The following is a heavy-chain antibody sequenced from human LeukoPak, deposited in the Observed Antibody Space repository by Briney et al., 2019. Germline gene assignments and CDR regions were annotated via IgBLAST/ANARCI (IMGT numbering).Heavy chain of an antibody. Sequence: GGSLRLSCAASVFTFTTYVMHWVRQAPGKGLEWVAFLRSDGSDEYYADSVKGRLTISRDNYKNTLYLKMNSLRAEDTAVYYCAKDSSATFFSDHSFEFWGQGTLVTVSS. V-gene: IGHV3-30*02. J-gene: IGHJ4*02. D-gene: IGHD2-21*02. CDR1: VFTFTTYV. CDR2: LRSDGSDE. CDR3: AKDSSATFFSDHSFEF.